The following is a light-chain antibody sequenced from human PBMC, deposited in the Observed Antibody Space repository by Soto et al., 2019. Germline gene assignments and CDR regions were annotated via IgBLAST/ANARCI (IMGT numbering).Light chain of an antibody. CDR1: QGIASY. V-gene: IGKV1-9*01. CDR2: AAS. J-gene: IGKJ4*01. Sequence: DIQMTQSPSALSASVGDRVTITCRASQGIASYLAWYQQKPGQAPNLLIYAASTLQSGVPSRFSGSGSGTDFTLTITSLQPEDFATYYCQQLNSYPLTFGGGTKVDI. CDR3: QQLNSYPLT.